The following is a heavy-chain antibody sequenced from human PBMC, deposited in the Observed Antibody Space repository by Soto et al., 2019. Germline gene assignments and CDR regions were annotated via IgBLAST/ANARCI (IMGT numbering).Heavy chain of an antibody. CDR3: AKDYNWTPDAFDI. CDR1: GFIFSSYA. J-gene: IGHJ3*02. CDR2: VSGSGAST. V-gene: IGHV3-23*01. D-gene: IGHD1-20*01. Sequence: GGSLRLSCAASGFIFSSYAMNWVRQAPGKGLEWVSAVSGSGASTYYADSVKGRFTISRDNSKNTLYLQMNSLRADDTAVYYCAKDYNWTPDAFDIWGQGTMVTVSS.